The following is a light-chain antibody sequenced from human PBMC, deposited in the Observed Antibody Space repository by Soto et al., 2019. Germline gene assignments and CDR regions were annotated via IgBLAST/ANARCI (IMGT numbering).Light chain of an antibody. CDR1: ESVNRN. J-gene: IGKJ3*01. V-gene: IGKV3-15*01. CDR2: YAS. CDR3: QHYSSWPPT. Sequence: EMVMTQSPATLSVSPGERVTLSCRASESVNRNLAWYQQKPGQGPSRLIYYASTRATGVPDRFTGSGSGTEFTLTISSLQPEDFGTYHCQHYSSWPPTFGAGTKVEIK.